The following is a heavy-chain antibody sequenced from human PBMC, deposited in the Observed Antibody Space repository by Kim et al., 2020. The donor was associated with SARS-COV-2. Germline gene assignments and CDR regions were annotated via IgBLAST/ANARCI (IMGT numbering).Heavy chain of an antibody. V-gene: IGHV3-53*01. CDR2: LYSGGNT. CDR1: GFTVSSKY. Sequence: GGSLRLSCAASGFTVSSKYMNWVRQAPGKGLEWVSILYSGGNTYYGDSVKGRFTFSRDDSKNTLYLQMDSLRAEDTAVYYCAKIGSSSSNAFDIWGQGTMVTVSS. CDR3: AKIGSSSSNAFDI. J-gene: IGHJ3*02. D-gene: IGHD6-6*01.